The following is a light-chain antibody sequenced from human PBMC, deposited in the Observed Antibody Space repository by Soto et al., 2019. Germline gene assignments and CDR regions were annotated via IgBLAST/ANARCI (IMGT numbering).Light chain of an antibody. J-gene: IGLJ1*01. V-gene: IGLV2-14*01. CDR2: EVS. CDR3: SSYTSSSTLEV. CDR1: SSDVGGYNY. Sequence: QSALTQPASVSGSHGQSITISCTGTSSDVGGYNYVSWYQQHPGKAPKLMIYEVSNRPSGVSNRFSGSKSGNPASLTISGLQAEDEADYYCSSYTSSSTLEVFGTGTKLTVL.